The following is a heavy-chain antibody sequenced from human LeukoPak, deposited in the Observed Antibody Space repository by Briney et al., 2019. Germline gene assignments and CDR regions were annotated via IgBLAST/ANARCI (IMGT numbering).Heavy chain of an antibody. CDR1: GYTFTSYD. D-gene: IGHD1-26*01. Sequence: ASVKVSCKASGYTFTSYDINWVRQATGQGLEWLGWINPSSGGTKYAPKFQGRVTLTRDTSINTAYMELTSLRSDDTAMYYCAKEFPSGATRDLDYWGQGTLVTVSS. CDR2: INPSSGGT. V-gene: IGHV1-2*02. J-gene: IGHJ4*02. CDR3: AKEFPSGATRDLDY.